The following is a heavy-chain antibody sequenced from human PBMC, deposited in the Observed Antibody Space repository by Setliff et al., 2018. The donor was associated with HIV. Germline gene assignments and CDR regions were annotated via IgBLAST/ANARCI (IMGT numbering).Heavy chain of an antibody. CDR2: IFDGGSVYGSGRT. J-gene: IGHJ3*02. Sequence: PSETLSLTCTVSGGSISSSNYYWGWIRQPPGKGLEGIGCIFDGGSVYGSGRTFFNPSLNSRVTSSVDASERHFSLRMTSTNAADTAVYYCARAEMATIVAFDIWGQGTMVTVS. CDR3: ARAEMATIVAFDI. V-gene: IGHV4-39*07. D-gene: IGHD5-12*01. CDR1: GGSISSSNYY.